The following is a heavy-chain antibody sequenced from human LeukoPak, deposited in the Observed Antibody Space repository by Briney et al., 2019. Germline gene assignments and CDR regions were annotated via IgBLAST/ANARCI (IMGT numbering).Heavy chain of an antibody. CDR3: ARSSIAARRGGFDP. D-gene: IGHD6-6*01. Sequence: PSETLSLTCTVSGGSISSYYWSWIRQPPGQGLEWIGYIYTSGSTNYNPSLKSRVTISVDTSKNQFSLKLSSVTAADTAVYYCARSSIAARRGGFDPWGQGTLVTVS. J-gene: IGHJ5*02. CDR2: IYTSGST. V-gene: IGHV4-4*09. CDR1: GGSISSYY.